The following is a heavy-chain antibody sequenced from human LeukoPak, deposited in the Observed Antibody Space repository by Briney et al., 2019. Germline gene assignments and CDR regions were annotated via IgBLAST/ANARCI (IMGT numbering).Heavy chain of an antibody. CDR2: ITGDGGGT. D-gene: IGHD1-26*01. CDR1: GITFRSYV. Sequence: PGGSLRLSCAASGITFRSYVMSWVRQVPGKGLEWVSAITGDGGGTNHADSVKGRFTISRDNSKNTLYLQMNSLRAEDTAVYYCAKETSSGNFVTIDCWGQGTLVTVSS. V-gene: IGHV3-23*01. CDR3: AKETSSGNFVTIDC. J-gene: IGHJ4*02.